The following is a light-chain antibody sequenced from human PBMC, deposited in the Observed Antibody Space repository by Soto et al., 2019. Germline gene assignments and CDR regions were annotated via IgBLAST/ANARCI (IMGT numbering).Light chain of an antibody. CDR1: ESVGSSY. V-gene: IGKV3-20*01. CDR2: GAS. CDR3: QQYGSSRT. J-gene: IGKJ1*01. Sequence: EIVLTQSPGSLSLSPGERATLSCRAGESVGSSYLAWYQQKPGQAPRLLIYGASSRATGIPDRFSGSGSGTEFTLTISRLEPEDFAVYYCQQYGSSRTFGQGTKVDIK.